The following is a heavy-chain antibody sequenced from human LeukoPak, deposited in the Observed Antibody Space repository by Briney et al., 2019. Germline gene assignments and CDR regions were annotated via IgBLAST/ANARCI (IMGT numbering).Heavy chain of an antibody. V-gene: IGHV3-9*01. CDR3: AKDAGRHIDY. Sequence: GRSLRLSCAASGFTFDDYAMHWVRQAPGKGLEWVSGISWNSGSIGYADSVKGRFTISRDNSKNTLYLQMNSLRVEDTAVYFCAKDAGRHIDYWGQGTLVTVSS. J-gene: IGHJ4*02. CDR2: ISWNSGSI. D-gene: IGHD3-10*02. CDR1: GFTFDDYA.